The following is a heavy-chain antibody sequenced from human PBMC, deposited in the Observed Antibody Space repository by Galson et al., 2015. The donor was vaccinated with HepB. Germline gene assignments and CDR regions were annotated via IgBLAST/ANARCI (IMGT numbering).Heavy chain of an antibody. CDR1: GFTFSNTW. D-gene: IGHD3-10*01. J-gene: IGHJ4*02. Sequence: SLRLSCAASGFTFSNTWMSWVRQAPGKGLEWVGRIKSKADGGTTDYAAPVRGRFTISRDDSKNTLYLQMNSLRTEDTAVYYCTKENTKWFGDYYFEYWGQGTLVTASS. V-gene: IGHV3-15*01. CDR3: TKENTKWFGDYYFEY. CDR2: IKSKADGGTT.